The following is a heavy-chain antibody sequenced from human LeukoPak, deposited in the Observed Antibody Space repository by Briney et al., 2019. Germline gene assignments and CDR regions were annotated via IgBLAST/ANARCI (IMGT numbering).Heavy chain of an antibody. J-gene: IGHJ3*02. V-gene: IGHV1-46*01. D-gene: IGHD1-26*01. Sequence: ASVKVSCKASGYTFTSYDINWVRQATGQGLEWMGIINPSGGSTSYAQKFQGRVTMTRDTSTSTVYMELSSLRSEDTAVYYCAIELLSLRRDAFDIWGQGTMVTVSS. CDR1: GYTFTSYD. CDR3: AIELLSLRRDAFDI. CDR2: INPSGGST.